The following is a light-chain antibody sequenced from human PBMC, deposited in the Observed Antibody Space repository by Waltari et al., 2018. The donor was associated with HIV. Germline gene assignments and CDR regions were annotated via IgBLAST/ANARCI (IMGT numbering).Light chain of an antibody. V-gene: IGLV1-47*01. CDR3: AVWDGSLSVGV. CDR1: SSNVGSYY. Sequence: QSVLTQPPSASGTPGQRVTISCSGSSSNVGSYYVYWYQQVPGTAPKLLIYGSYQRPSGVPDRFSGSKSGTSASLAISGLRSEDEADYYCAVWDGSLSVGVFGGGTKVTVL. J-gene: IGLJ2*01. CDR2: GSY.